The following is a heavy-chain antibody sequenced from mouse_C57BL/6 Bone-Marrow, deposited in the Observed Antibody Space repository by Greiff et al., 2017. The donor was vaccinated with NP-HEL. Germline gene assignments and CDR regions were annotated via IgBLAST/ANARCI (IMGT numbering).Heavy chain of an antibody. V-gene: IGHV1-39*01. Sequence: LVEPGASVKISCKASGYSFTDYNMTWVKQSIGKSLEWIGVINPNYGTTSYNQKFKGKATLTVDQSSSTAYMQLNSLTSEDAAVDYCARWLLGLDYWGQGTTLTVSS. J-gene: IGHJ2*01. CDR1: GYSFTDYN. CDR3: ARWLLGLDY. D-gene: IGHD2-3*01. CDR2: INPNYGTT.